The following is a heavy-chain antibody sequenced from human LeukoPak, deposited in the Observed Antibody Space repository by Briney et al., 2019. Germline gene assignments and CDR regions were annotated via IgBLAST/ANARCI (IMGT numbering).Heavy chain of an antibody. CDR3: ARDNGEELEFFDY. CDR1: GFTFSSYS. D-gene: IGHD2-8*01. CDR2: ISSSSSYI. V-gene: IGHV3-21*04. Sequence: PGGSLRLSCAASGFTFSSYSMNWVRQAPGKGLEWVSSISSSSSYIYYADSVKGRFTISRDNAKNSLYLQMNSLRAEDTAVYYCARDNGEELEFFDYWGQGTLVTVSS. J-gene: IGHJ4*02.